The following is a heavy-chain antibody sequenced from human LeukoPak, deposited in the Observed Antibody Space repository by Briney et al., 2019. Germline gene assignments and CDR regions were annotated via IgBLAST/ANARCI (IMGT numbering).Heavy chain of an antibody. Sequence: ASVKVSCKASGYTFTSYAMNWVRQAPGQGLEWMGWINTNTGNPTYAQGFTGRFVFSLDTSVSTAYLQVSSLKAEDTAVYYCASTPGIAAAGRDLQYYYYYYYMDVWGKGTTVTVSS. CDR2: INTNTGNP. CDR3: ASTPGIAAAGRDLQYYYYYYYMDV. CDR1: GYTFTSYA. V-gene: IGHV7-4-1*02. J-gene: IGHJ6*03. D-gene: IGHD6-13*01.